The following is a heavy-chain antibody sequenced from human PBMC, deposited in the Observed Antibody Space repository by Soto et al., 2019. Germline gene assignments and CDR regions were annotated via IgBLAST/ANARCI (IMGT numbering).Heavy chain of an antibody. V-gene: IGHV1-69*12. Sequence: QVQLVQSGAEVKKPGSSVKVSCKASGGTFSSYAISWVRQAPGQGLEWMGGIIPIFGTANYAQKFQGRVTITAAESTSTAYMELSSLRSEDTAVYYCARDGDDYGDYGSPNWFDPWGQGTLVTVSS. CDR2: IIPIFGTA. J-gene: IGHJ5*02. CDR3: ARDGDDYGDYGSPNWFDP. D-gene: IGHD4-17*01. CDR1: GGTFSSYA.